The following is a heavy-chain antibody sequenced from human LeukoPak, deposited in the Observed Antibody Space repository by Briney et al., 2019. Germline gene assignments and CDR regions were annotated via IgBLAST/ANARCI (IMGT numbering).Heavy chain of an antibody. CDR2: ISYHGSNK. J-gene: IGHJ4*02. D-gene: IGHD2-8*01. CDR1: GFTFSSYA. V-gene: IGHV3-30-3*01. Sequence: GGSLRLSCAASGFTFSSYAMHWVRQTPGKGLEWVAIISYHGSNKYYADSVKGRFTISRDNSTNTLYLQMNSLRADDTAVYFCARDGSPDCTNGICYTRFLYYFDYWGQGTLVTVSS. CDR3: ARDGSPDCTNGICYTRFLYYFDY.